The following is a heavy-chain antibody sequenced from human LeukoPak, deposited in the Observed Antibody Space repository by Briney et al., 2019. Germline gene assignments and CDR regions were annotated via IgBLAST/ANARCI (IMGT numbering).Heavy chain of an antibody. CDR2: IYTSGST. CDR3: ARDRFNNYADY. Sequence: SETLSLTCTVSGASFISYYWSWIRQPAGKGLGWIEHIYTSGSTNYSTSLKSRVTMSVDTSKNQFSLKLTSVTAADTAVYYCARDRFNNYADYWGQGTQVTVSS. J-gene: IGHJ4*02. V-gene: IGHV4-4*07. D-gene: IGHD3-3*01. CDR1: GASFISYY.